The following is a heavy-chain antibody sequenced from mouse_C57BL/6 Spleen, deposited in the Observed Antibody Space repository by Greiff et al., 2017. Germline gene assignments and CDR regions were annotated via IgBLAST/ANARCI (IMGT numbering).Heavy chain of an antibody. Sequence: VQLVESGAELVKPGASVKISCKASGYAFSSYWMNWVKQRPGKGLEWIGQIYPGDGDTNYNGKFKGKATLTADKSSSTAYMQLSSLTSEDSAVYFCARGGLLPYYFDYWGQGTTLTVSS. CDR1: GYAFSSYW. V-gene: IGHV1-80*01. CDR2: IYPGDGDT. J-gene: IGHJ2*01. CDR3: ARGGLLPYYFDY. D-gene: IGHD2-3*01.